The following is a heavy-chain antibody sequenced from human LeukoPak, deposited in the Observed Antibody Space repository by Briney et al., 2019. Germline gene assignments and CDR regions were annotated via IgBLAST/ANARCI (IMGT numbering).Heavy chain of an antibody. CDR3: AGGEDSSKNAFDI. V-gene: IGHV1-24*01. D-gene: IGHD3-16*01. Sequence: GASVKVSCTVSGYTLTELSMHWVRQAPGKGLEWMGGFDPEDGETIYAQKFQGRVTMTEDTSTDTAYMELSSLRSEDTAVYYCAGGEDSSKNAFDIWGQGTMVTVSS. CDR1: GYTLTELS. CDR2: FDPEDGET. J-gene: IGHJ3*02.